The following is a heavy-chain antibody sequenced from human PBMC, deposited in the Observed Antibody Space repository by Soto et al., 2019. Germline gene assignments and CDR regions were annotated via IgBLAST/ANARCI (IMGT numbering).Heavy chain of an antibody. D-gene: IGHD5-18*01. CDR2: INCSGGST. J-gene: IGHJ4*02. CDR3: ARVDSALKGPFDY. CDR1: GYTFTTYY. Sequence: ASVKVSCKASGYTFTTYYIHWVRQAPGQGLEWMGIINCSGGSTSYAQKFQGRVTMTRDTSTSTVYMELSSLRSEDTAVYYCARVDSALKGPFDYWGQGTLVTVSS. V-gene: IGHV1-46*01.